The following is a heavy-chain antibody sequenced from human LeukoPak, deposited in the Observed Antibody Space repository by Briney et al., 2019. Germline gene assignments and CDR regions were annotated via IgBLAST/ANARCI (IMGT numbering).Heavy chain of an antibody. D-gene: IGHD2-2*01. CDR3: ARGQVSSTSCLSCYYYMDV. CDR2: IYHSGST. V-gene: IGHV4-30-2*01. CDR1: GGSISSGGYY. Sequence: SQTLSLTCTVSGGSISSGGYYWSWIRQPPGKGLEWIGYIYHSGSTNYNRSLKSRVTISVDRSKNQFSLKLSSVTAADTAVYNCARGQVSSTSCLSCYYYMDVWGKGTTVTVSS. J-gene: IGHJ6*03.